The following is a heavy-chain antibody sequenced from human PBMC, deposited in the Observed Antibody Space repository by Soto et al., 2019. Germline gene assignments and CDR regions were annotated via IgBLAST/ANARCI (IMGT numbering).Heavy chain of an antibody. V-gene: IGHV1-69*01. D-gene: IGHD3-10*01. CDR2: IIPLFGTA. CDR1: GGTFSSYA. Sequence: QVQLVQSGAEVKKPGASVKVSCKASGGTFSSYAISWVRQAPGQGLEWMGGIIPLFGTAKYAQKFQGRVTITADEAASTAYMEVNSLGSEDTGVYYCATSDDAFDIWGPRTMVNVSS. J-gene: IGHJ3*02. CDR3: ATSDDAFDI.